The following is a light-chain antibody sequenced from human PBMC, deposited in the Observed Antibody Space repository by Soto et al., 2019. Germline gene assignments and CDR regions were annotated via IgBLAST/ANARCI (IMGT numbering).Light chain of an antibody. CDR3: QQYNKWPPWT. CDR1: QSVSSN. V-gene: IGKV3-15*01. J-gene: IGKJ1*01. Sequence: EIVMTQSPATLSVSPGERATLSCRASQSVSSNLAWYQQKPGQVPRLLIYGASTRATGIPARFSGSGSGTEFTHTISSLQSEDFAVYYCQQYNKWPPWTFGQGTKVEIK. CDR2: GAS.